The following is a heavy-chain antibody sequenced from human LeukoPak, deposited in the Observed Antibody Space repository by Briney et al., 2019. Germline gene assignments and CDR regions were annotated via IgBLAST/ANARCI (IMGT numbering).Heavy chain of an antibody. CDR2: ISGSGGST. D-gene: IGHD5-24*01. CDR3: ARTIEMATISYFDY. V-gene: IGHV3-23*01. J-gene: IGHJ4*02. Sequence: GGSLRLSCAASGFTFSSYGMSWVRQAPGKGLEWVSAISGSGGSTFYADSVKGRFTISRDNSKNTLYLQMNSLRAGDTAVYYCARTIEMATISYFDYWGQGTLVTVSS. CDR1: GFTFSSYG.